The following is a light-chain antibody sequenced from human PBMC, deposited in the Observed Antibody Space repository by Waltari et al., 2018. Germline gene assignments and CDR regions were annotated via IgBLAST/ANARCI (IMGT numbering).Light chain of an antibody. CDR3: GQGVHLPPT. CDR1: QGLVYSNGNTY. V-gene: IGKV2-30*01. J-gene: IGKJ1*01. Sequence: DVVMTQSPLSLPIIFGQPASISCKSRQGLVYSNGNTYLSWYQQKPGQPPRLLIYQVSNRYSGVPDRFSGSWAGTGFTLQISRVEAEDVGVYYCGQGVHLPPTFGQGTKVEIK. CDR2: QVS.